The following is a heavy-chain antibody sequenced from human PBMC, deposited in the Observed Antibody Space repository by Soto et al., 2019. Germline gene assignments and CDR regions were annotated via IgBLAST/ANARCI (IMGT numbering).Heavy chain of an antibody. J-gene: IGHJ4*02. CDR1: GFTFSSYW. CDR3: ARPRYDGSGTPFDH. V-gene: IGHV3-74*01. CDR2: INGDGSST. Sequence: EVQLVESGGGLVQPGGSLRLSCAASGFTFSSYWMHWVRQAPGKGLVWVSRINGDGSSTTYADSVKGRFIISRENAKNTLSLKMNSLRAEDTAVYYCARPRYDGSGTPFDHWGQGTLVTVSS. D-gene: IGHD3-22*01.